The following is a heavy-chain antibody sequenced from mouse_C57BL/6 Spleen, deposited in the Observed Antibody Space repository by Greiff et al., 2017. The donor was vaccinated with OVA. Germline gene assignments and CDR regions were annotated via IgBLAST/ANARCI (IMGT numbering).Heavy chain of an antibody. Sequence: DVQLVESGGGLVKPGGSLKLSCAASGFTFSDYGMHWVRQAPEKGLEWVAYISSGSSTIYYADTVKGRFTISRDNAKNTLFLQMTSLRSEDTAMYYCARPLNYYGSHYAMDYWGQGTSVTVSS. CDR3: ARPLNYYGSHYAMDY. V-gene: IGHV5-17*01. CDR2: ISSGSSTI. D-gene: IGHD1-1*01. J-gene: IGHJ4*01. CDR1: GFTFSDYG.